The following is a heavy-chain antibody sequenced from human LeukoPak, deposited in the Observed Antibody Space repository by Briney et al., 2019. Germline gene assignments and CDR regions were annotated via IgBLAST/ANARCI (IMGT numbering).Heavy chain of an antibody. D-gene: IGHD3-3*01. J-gene: IGHJ3*02. CDR1: GGSISSSSYY. CDR2: IYYSGST. CDR3: ARDRSYYDFWSGLI. Sequence: TSETLSLTCTVSGGSISSSSYYWGWIRQPPAKGLEWIGSIYYSGSTYYNPSLKSRVTISVDRSKNQFSLKLSSVTAADTAVYYCARDRSYYDFWSGLIWGQGTMVTVSS. V-gene: IGHV4-39*07.